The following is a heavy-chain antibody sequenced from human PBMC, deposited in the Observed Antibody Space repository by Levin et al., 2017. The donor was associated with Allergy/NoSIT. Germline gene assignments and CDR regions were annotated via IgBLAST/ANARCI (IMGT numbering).Heavy chain of an antibody. J-gene: IGHJ4*02. D-gene: IGHD3-22*01. Sequence: ASVKVSCKASGYTFTSYDINWVRQATGQGLEWMGWMNPNSGNTGYAQKFQGRVTMTRNTSISTAYMELSSLRSEDTAVYYCASSQGIYDSSGSSSDYWGQGTLVTVSS. CDR3: ASSQGIYDSSGSSSDY. CDR1: GYTFTSYD. CDR2: MNPNSGNT. V-gene: IGHV1-8*01.